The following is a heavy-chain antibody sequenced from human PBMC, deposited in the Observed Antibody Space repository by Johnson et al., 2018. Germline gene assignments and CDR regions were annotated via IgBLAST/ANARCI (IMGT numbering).Heavy chain of an antibody. V-gene: IGHV3-30-3*01. J-gene: IGHJ3*02. CDR1: GFTFSSYA. CDR3: ARDPHHDSSGYYYGDAFDI. CDR2: ISYDGSNK. Sequence: QVQLVQSGGGVVQPGRSLRLSCAASGFTFSSYAMHWVRQAPGKGLEWVAVISYDGSNKYYADSVKGRFTISRDNSKNTRYLQMNSLRAEDTGVYYCARDPHHDSSGYYYGDAFDIWGQGTMVTVSS. D-gene: IGHD3-22*01.